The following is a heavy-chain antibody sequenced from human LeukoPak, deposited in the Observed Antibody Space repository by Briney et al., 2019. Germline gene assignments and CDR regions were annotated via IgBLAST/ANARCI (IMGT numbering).Heavy chain of an antibody. CDR3: ARGPHAMGAVAFDI. J-gene: IGHJ3*02. Sequence: PSETLSLTCAVYGGSFSGYYWSWIRQPPGKGLEWIGEINHSGSTNYNPSLKSRVTISVDTSKNQFSLKLSSVTAADTAMYYCARGPHAMGAVAFDIWGQGTMVTVYS. D-gene: IGHD3-16*01. V-gene: IGHV4-34*01. CDR2: INHSGST. CDR1: GGSFSGYY.